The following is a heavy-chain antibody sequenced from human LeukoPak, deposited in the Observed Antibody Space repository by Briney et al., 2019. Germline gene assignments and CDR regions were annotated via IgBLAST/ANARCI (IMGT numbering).Heavy chain of an antibody. D-gene: IGHD3-22*01. CDR3: ARDGPYYYDSSPFDY. CDR1: GFTFSSYG. Sequence: GGSLRLSCAASGFTFSSYGMHWVRQAPGKGLEWVAFIRYDGSNKYYADSVKGRFTISRDNAKNSLYLQMNSLRAEDTAVYYCARDGPYYYDSSPFDYWGQGTLVTVSS. J-gene: IGHJ4*02. V-gene: IGHV3-30*02. CDR2: IRYDGSNK.